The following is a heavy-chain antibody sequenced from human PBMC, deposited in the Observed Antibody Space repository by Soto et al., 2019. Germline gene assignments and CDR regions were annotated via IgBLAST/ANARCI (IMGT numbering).Heavy chain of an antibody. CDR2: ISYDGSNK. D-gene: IGHD3-10*01. CDR1: GFTFSSYG. J-gene: IGHJ5*02. CDR3: AKDWYYYGSGSHTPLDH. Sequence: GGSLSLSCAASGFTFSSYGMHWVRQAPGKGLEWVAVISYDGSNKYYADSVKGRFTISRDNSKNTLYLQMNSLRAEDTAVYYCAKDWYYYGSGSHTPLDHWGQGTLVTVSS. V-gene: IGHV3-30*18.